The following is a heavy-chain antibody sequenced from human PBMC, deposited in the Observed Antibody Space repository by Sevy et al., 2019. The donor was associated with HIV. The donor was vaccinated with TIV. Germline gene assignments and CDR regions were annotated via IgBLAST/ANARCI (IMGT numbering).Heavy chain of an antibody. Sequence: GGSLRLSCAASGFTFSSYSMNWVRQAPGKGLEWVSAISGSGGTTYYADSVQGRFTISRDKSKNTLYLQMNSLRAEDTAVYYCAKVLARGVAVAGTAWGMDVWGQGTTVTVSS. CDR1: GFTFSSYS. J-gene: IGHJ6*02. CDR2: ISGSGGTT. CDR3: AKVLARGVAVAGTAWGMDV. D-gene: IGHD6-19*01. V-gene: IGHV3-23*01.